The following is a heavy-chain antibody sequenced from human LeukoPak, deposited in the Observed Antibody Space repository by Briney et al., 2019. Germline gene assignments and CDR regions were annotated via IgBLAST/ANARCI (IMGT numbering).Heavy chain of an antibody. V-gene: IGHV4-39*07. CDR2: INHSGST. J-gene: IGHJ5*02. Sequence: NPSETLSLTCTVSGGSISSSSYYWGWIRQPPGKGLEWIGEINHSGSTNYNPSLKSRVTISVDTSKNQLSLKLSSVTAADTAVYYCAREGRFWFDPWGQGTLVTVSS. D-gene: IGHD3-16*01. CDR1: GGSISSSSYY. CDR3: AREGRFWFDP.